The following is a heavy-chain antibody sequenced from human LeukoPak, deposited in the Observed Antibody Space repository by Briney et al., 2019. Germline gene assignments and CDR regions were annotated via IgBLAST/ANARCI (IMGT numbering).Heavy chain of an antibody. D-gene: IGHD4-17*01. CDR3: AKLTTWNTHYPIDY. CDR2: IKRDGSEK. Sequence: HSGGSLRLSCAASGFRFSDFWMPWVRQAPGKGLEWVANIKRDGSEKFYVDSVKGRFTISRDNTQNSLYLQMNSLRAEDTALYYCAKLTTWNTHYPIDYWGQGTLVTVSS. J-gene: IGHJ4*02. V-gene: IGHV3-7*05. CDR1: GFRFSDFW.